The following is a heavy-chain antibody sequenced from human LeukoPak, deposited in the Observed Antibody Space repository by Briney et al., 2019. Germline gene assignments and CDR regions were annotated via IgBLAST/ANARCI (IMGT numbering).Heavy chain of an antibody. CDR3: ARGPCSGGSCHMDV. D-gene: IGHD2-15*01. J-gene: IGHJ6*02. CDR1: GGSISSYY. V-gene: IGHV4-4*07. CDR2: IYTSGST. Sequence: PSETLSLTCTVSGGSISSYYWSGIRQPAGKGLEGIERIYTSGSTNYNPSFKSRFTMSVDTSKNQFSLKLSSVTAADTAVYYCARGPCSGGSCHMDVWGQGTTVTVSS.